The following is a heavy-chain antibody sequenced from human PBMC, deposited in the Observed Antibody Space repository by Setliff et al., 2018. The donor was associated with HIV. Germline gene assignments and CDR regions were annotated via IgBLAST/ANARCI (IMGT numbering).Heavy chain of an antibody. CDR2: VAPDGGDK. J-gene: IGHJ4*02. Sequence: LRLSCAASGFMFGVDWMSWVRQTPGKGLEWVASVAPDGGDKYYANSMRGRFTISRDNGKNAVYLQMNSLTAEDTALYYCVRDLARVIAHWGQGTLVTVS. CDR3: VRDLARVIAH. CDR1: GFMFGVDW. V-gene: IGHV3-7*01. D-gene: IGHD2-21*01.